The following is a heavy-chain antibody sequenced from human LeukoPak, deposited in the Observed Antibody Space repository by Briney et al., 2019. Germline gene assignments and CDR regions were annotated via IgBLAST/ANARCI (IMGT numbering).Heavy chain of an antibody. Sequence: ASVKVSCKASAYPLSNYGITWVRQAPGQGLEWMGWIIAYNGNIHYAQKVQGRATMTTDTSTSTAYMELRSLRSDDTAVYYCARVVVVAATRGTWYFDLWGRGTLVTVSS. D-gene: IGHD2-15*01. V-gene: IGHV1-18*01. J-gene: IGHJ2*01. CDR1: AYPLSNYG. CDR2: IIAYNGNI. CDR3: ARVVVVAATRGTWYFDL.